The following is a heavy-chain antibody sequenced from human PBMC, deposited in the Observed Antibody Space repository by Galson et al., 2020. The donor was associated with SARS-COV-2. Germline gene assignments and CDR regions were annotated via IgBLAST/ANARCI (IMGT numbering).Heavy chain of an antibody. D-gene: IGHD2-15*01. J-gene: IGHJ6*02. CDR1: GFTFGDRF. Sequence: GESLKIPCAASGFTFGDRFMDWVRQAPGKGLEWVGSSRNKAQSYIIQYAASVRGRFTISRDDSENSVYLQMNILKTEDTAVQYWVRVAESHLYDCAMDVWGQGTTVTVSS. CDR3: VRVAESHLYDCAMDV. V-gene: IGHV3-72*01. CDR2: SRNKAQSYII.